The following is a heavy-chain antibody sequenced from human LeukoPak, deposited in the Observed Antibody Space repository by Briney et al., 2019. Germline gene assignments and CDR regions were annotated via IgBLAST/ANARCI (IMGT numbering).Heavy chain of an antibody. V-gene: IGHV1-46*01. J-gene: IGHJ5*02. D-gene: IGHD2-2*01. CDR1: GYTFTGYY. CDR2: INPSGGST. Sequence: ASVKVSCKASGYTFTGYYMHWVRQAPGQGLEWMGIINPSGGSTSYAQKFQGRVTMTRDMSTSTVYMELSSLRSEDTAVYYCAREDCSSTSCYGLWGGNWFDPWGQGTLVTVSS. CDR3: AREDCSSTSCYGLWGGNWFDP.